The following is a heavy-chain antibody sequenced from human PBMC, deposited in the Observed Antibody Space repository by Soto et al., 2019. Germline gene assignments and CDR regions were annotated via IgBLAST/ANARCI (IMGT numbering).Heavy chain of an antibody. Sequence: SDAMSVTTAFYCVSFSGYYWSLVRTHPGKGLEWIGEINHSGSTNYNPSLKSRVTISVDTSKNQSSLNLSSVTAADTAVYYCARGTTVVTLWRRYFDYWGQGTLVT. V-gene: IGHV4-34*01. CDR1: CVSFSGYY. CDR3: ARGTTVVTLWRRYFDY. D-gene: IGHD4-17*01. J-gene: IGHJ4*02. CDR2: INHSGST.